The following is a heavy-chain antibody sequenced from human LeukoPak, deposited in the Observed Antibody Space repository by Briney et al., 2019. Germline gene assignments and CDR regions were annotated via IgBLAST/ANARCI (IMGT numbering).Heavy chain of an antibody. D-gene: IGHD2-21*01. CDR3: TADYDDSGGDGDFDY. CDR1: GFTFRNAR. V-gene: IGHV3-15*01. CDR2: IRTTAT. Sequence: GGSLRLSCAASGFTFRNARMSWVRQTPGKGLEWVARIRTTATSYATPETGRFIISRDDSNNMLCLQMNSLKTEDTAVYYCTADYDDSGGDGDFDYWGQGTLVTVSS. J-gene: IGHJ4*02.